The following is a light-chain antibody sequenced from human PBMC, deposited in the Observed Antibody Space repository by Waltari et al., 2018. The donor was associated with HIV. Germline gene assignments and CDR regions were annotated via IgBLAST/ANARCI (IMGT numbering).Light chain of an antibody. CDR1: SSNIGINT. V-gene: IGLV1-44*01. CDR2: RSD. Sequence: QSVLTQPPSASGTPVQRVTISCSGSSSNIGINTVNWYQQLPGTAPKLLIYRSDQRPSGVPDRFSGSKSGTSASLAISGLQSEDEADYYCAAWDDSLNGDVVFGGGTKLTVL. J-gene: IGLJ2*01. CDR3: AAWDDSLNGDVV.